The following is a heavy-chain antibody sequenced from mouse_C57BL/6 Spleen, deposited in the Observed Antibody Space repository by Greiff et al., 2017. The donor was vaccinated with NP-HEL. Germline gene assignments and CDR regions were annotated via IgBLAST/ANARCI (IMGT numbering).Heavy chain of an antibody. J-gene: IGHJ3*01. D-gene: IGHD1-1*01. V-gene: IGHV1-50*01. CDR3: ARGDYGSSYPTWFAY. CDR1: GYTFTSYW. Sequence: QVHVKQSGAELVKPGASVKLSCKASGYTFTSYWMQWVKQRPGQGLEWIGEIDPSDSYTNYNQKFKGKATLTVDTSSSTAYMQLSSLTSEDSAVYYCARGDYGSSYPTWFAYWGQGTLVTVSA. CDR2: IDPSDSYT.